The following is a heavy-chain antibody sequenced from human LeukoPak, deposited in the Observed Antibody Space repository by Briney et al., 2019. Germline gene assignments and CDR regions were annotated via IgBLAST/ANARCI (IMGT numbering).Heavy chain of an antibody. CDR1: GGSFSGYY. V-gene: IGHV4-59*12. CDR2: IYYSGST. J-gene: IGHJ6*04. CDR3: ARRPRMDV. Sequence: SETLSLTCAVYGGSFSGYYWSWIRQPPGKGLEWIGYIYYSGSTNYNPSLKSRVTISVDTSKNQFSLKLSSVTAADTAVYYCARRPRMDVWGKGTTVTISS.